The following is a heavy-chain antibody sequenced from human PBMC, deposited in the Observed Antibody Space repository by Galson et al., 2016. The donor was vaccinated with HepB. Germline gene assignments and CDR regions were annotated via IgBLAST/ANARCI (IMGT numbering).Heavy chain of an antibody. Sequence: SVKVSCKASGYIFANYYIHWVRQAPGQGLEWMGVLNPIGGSTTYAQKFQGRVTMTTDTSTSTAYMGLRSLRSDDTAVYYCATRKLISSVGGNFGLDVWGQGTTVTVSS. CDR3: ATRKLISSVGGNFGLDV. CDR1: GYIFANYY. CDR2: LNPIGGST. D-gene: IGHD6-19*01. V-gene: IGHV1-46*01. J-gene: IGHJ6*02.